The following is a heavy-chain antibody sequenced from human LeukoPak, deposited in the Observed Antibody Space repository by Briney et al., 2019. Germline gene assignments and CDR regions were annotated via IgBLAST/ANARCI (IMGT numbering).Heavy chain of an antibody. CDR3: AKDFLRLVPDAFDI. D-gene: IGHD2-8*02. CDR2: ISSSAGST. CDR1: GFTFTSYA. Sequence: GGSLRLSCAASGFTFTSYAMTWVRQAPGKGLEWVSAISSSAGSTYYADSVKGRFTISRDNSKNTLYLQMNSLRAEDTAVYYCAKDFLRLVPDAFDIWGQGTMVTVSS. J-gene: IGHJ3*02. V-gene: IGHV3-23*01.